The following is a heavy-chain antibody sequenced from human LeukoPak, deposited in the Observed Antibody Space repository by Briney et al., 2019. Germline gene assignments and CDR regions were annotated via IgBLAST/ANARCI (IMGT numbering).Heavy chain of an antibody. CDR3: AKGGKWDVTPFDY. Sequence: GGSLRLSCAASGFTFSDYTMNWVRQAPGKGLEWVSTISGGGGSTYYADSVKGRFTISRDNSKNTLYLQVNSLRAEDTAVYYCAKGGKWDVTPFDYWGQGTLVTVSS. J-gene: IGHJ4*02. CDR1: GFTFSDYT. V-gene: IGHV3-23*01. CDR2: ISGGGGST. D-gene: IGHD1-26*01.